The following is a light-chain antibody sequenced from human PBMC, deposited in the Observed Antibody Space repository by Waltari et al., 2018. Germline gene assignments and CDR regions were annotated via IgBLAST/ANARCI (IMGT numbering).Light chain of an antibody. J-gene: IGKJ1*01. V-gene: IGKV4-1*01. CDR3: QQYYRSRT. Sequence: DILMTQSPDSLAVSLGERATINCKSSQSVLYNSNGKNYLAWYQQKPGQPPKLLIYWASTRQSGVPDRFSGSGSGTDFTLTINSLQAEDVAVYYCQQYYRSRTFGQGTKVEIK. CDR1: QSVLYNSNGKNY. CDR2: WAS.